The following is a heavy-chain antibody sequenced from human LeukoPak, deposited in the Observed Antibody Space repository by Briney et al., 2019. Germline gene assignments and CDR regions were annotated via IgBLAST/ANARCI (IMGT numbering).Heavy chain of an antibody. J-gene: IGHJ4*02. D-gene: IGHD6-6*01. CDR2: INSDGRST. CDR1: GFTFSNYW. Sequence: GGSLRLSCTASGFTFSNYWMHWVRQAPGKGLVWVSRINSDGRSTNYADSVKGRFTISRDNAKNTLYLQMNSLRAEDTAVYYCARDLGPHYSSSSETFDYWGQGTLVTVSS. CDR3: ARDLGPHYSSSSETFDY. V-gene: IGHV3-74*01.